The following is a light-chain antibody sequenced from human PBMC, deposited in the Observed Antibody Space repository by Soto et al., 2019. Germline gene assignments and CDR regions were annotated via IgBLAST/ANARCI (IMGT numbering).Light chain of an antibody. CDR3: QQYKTWPPST. CDR1: RSIDSS. CDR2: GAS. Sequence: EIVMTQSPAILSVSPGERAALSCRASRSIDSSLAWYQQKPGQAPSLLIYGASTRPTGVPARFSGSGSGTEFTLTISSLQSEDSAVYFCQQYKTWPPSTFGQGTKLEI. J-gene: IGKJ2*02. V-gene: IGKV3-15*01.